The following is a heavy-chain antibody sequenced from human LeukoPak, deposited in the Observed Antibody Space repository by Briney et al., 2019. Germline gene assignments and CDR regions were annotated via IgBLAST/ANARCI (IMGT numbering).Heavy chain of an antibody. CDR2: VYPGDSDSPT. V-gene: IGHV5-51*01. CDR3: ARRDYYGSGSYWGAFDY. J-gene: IGHJ4*02. Sequence: GASPQISCKASGYSFTNYWIGWVRQMPGKGLEWMGVVYPGDSDSPTKYSPSFQGQVTISADKSISTAYLQWSSLKASDTAIYYCARRDYYGSGSYWGAFDYWGQGTLATVSS. CDR1: GYSFTNYW. D-gene: IGHD3-10*01.